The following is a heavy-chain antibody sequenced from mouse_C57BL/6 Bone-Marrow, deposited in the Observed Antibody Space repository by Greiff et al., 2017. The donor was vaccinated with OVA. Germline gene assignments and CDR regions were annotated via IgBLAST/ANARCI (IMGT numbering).Heavy chain of an antibody. J-gene: IGHJ2*01. CDR3: TRGYD. V-gene: IGHV1-80*01. CDR1: GYAFSSYW. Sequence: VQLQESGAELVKPGASVEISCKASGYAFSSYWMNWVKQRPGKGLEWIGQIYPGDGGTTYNGKCKGKATQTANNTSITANMQLSSRTSEDAAVYVCTRGYDWGQGTTLTGSS. CDR2: IYPGDGGT. D-gene: IGHD2-10*02.